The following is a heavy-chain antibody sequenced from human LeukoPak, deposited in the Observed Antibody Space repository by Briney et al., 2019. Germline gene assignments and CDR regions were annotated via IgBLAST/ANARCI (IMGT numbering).Heavy chain of an antibody. Sequence: ASETLSLTCTVSGGSISSYYWSWIRQPPGKGLEWIGYIYYSGSTNYNPSLKSRVTISVDTSKNQFSLKLSSVSAADTAVYYCARTLGYSYGEDAFDIWGQGTMVTVSS. J-gene: IGHJ3*02. D-gene: IGHD5-18*01. CDR2: IYYSGST. CDR3: ARTLGYSYGEDAFDI. CDR1: GGSISSYY. V-gene: IGHV4-59*01.